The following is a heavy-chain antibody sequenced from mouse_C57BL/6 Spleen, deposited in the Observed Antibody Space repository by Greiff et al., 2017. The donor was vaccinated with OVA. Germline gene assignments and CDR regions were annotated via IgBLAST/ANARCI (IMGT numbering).Heavy chain of an antibody. Sequence: VQLQQSGAELVRPGASVKLSCTASGFNIKDDYMHWVKQRPEQGLEWIGWIDPENGDTEYATKFQGKATITADTSSNTAYLQRSSLTSEDTAVYYCTTGGQGYFDYWGQGTTLTVSS. D-gene: IGHD1-1*02. CDR1: GFNIKDDY. CDR3: TTGGQGYFDY. J-gene: IGHJ2*01. CDR2: IDPENGDT. V-gene: IGHV14-4*01.